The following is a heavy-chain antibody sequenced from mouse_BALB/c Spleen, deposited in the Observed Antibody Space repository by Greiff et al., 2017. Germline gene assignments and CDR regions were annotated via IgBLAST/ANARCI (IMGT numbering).Heavy chain of an antibody. D-gene: IGHD2-3*01. V-gene: IGHV5-4*02. CDR1: GFTFSDYY. J-gene: IGHJ4*01. CDR2: ISDGGSYT. CDR3: ARGGNGYYVYAMDY. Sequence: EVMLVESGGGLVKPGGSLKLSCAASGFTFSDYYMYWVRQTPEKRLEWVATISDGGSYTYYPDSVKGRFTISRDNAKNNLYLQMSSLKSEDTAMYYCARGGNGYYVYAMDYWGQGTSVTVSS.